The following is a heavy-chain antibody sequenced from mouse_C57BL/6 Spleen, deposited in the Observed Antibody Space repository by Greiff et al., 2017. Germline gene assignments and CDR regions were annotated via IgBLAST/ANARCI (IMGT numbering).Heavy chain of an antibody. CDR3: ARRLLRYWYFDV. J-gene: IGHJ1*03. Sequence: EVQLQQSGPELVKPGASVKISCKASGYTFTDYYMNWVKQSPGKSLEWIGDINPNNGGTSYNQKFKGKATLTVDKSSSTAYMELRSLTSEDSAVYYCARRLLRYWYFDVWGTGTTVTVSS. CDR1: GYTFTDYY. V-gene: IGHV1-26*01. CDR2: INPNNGGT. D-gene: IGHD3-2*02.